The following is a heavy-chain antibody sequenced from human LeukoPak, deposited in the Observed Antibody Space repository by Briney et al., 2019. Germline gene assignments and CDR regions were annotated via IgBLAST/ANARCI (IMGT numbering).Heavy chain of an antibody. D-gene: IGHD6-13*01. J-gene: IGHJ5*02. CDR3: AKDGGYSSTRGWFDP. Sequence: PGGSLRLSCAASGFSFNNYGMHWVRQAPGRGLEWVAFIRYDGSDEYYADSVNGRFTISRDNSKNTLYLQMNSLRAEDTAVYYCAKDGGYSSTRGWFDPWGQGTLVTVSS. CDR1: GFSFNNYG. CDR2: IRYDGSDE. V-gene: IGHV3-30*02.